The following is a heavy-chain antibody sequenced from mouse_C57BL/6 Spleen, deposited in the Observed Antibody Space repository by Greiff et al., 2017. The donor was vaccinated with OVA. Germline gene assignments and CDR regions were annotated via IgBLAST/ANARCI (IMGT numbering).Heavy chain of an antibody. D-gene: IGHD2-12*01. CDR2: INPYNGGT. CDR1: GYTFTDYY. J-gene: IGHJ4*01. CDR3: ARSPRYDGGYAMDY. Sequence: VQLKQSGPVLVKPGASVKMSCKASGYTFTDYYMNWVKQSHGKSLEWIGVINPYNGGTSYNQKFKGKATLTVDKSSSTAYMELNSLTSEDSAVYYCARSPRYDGGYAMDYWGQGTSVTVSS. V-gene: IGHV1-19*01.